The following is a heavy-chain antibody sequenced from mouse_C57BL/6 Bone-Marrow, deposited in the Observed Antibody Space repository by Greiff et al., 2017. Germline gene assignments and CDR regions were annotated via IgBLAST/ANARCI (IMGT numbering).Heavy chain of an antibody. J-gene: IGHJ1*03. D-gene: IGHD3-2*02. Sequence: QVQLQQSGAELARPGASVKLSCKASGYTFTSYGISWVKQTTGQGLEWIGEIYPRSGNTYYNEKVKGKATLTADKSSSTAYMELRSLTSEDSAVYFWARSRQLRLRYFDVWGTGTTVTVSS. CDR1: GYTFTSYG. V-gene: IGHV1-81*01. CDR3: ARSRQLRLRYFDV. CDR2: IYPRSGNT.